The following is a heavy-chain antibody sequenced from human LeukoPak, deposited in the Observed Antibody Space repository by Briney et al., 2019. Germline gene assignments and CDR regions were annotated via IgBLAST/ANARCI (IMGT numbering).Heavy chain of an antibody. D-gene: IGHD3-10*01. CDR2: ISGSGGST. Sequence: WGSLRVSCAASGFTFSSYAMSWVRQAPGEGLEWVSAISGSGGSTYYADSVKGRFTISRDNSKNTLYLQMNSLRAEDTAVYYCANPDPPGIYWGQGTLVTVSS. J-gene: IGHJ4*02. V-gene: IGHV3-23*01. CDR3: ANPDPPGIY. CDR1: GFTFSSYA.